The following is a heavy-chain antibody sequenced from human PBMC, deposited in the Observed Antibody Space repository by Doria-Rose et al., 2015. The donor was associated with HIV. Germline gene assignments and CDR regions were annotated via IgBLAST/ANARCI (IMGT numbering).Heavy chain of an antibody. CDR2: IYYSGSI. J-gene: IGHJ4*02. CDR3: ARGVGPALDY. Sequence: SGGSISNYYWTWIRQPPGKGLEWIGYIYYSGSISYNPSLKSRVIISVDTSKNQFSLRLSSVTAADTAAYYCARGVGPALDYWGQGTLVTVSS. CDR1: GGSISNYY. V-gene: IGHV4-59*01.